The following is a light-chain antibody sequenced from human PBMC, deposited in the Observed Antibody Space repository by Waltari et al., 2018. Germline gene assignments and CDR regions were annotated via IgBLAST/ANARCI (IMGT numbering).Light chain of an antibody. J-gene: IGKJ1*01. Sequence: EIMLTQSPGTLSLSSGERATIYCRASQSISKYLAWYQQKPGQAPRLLIYDASIRATGIPDRFSGSGYGTDFSLTISRLEPEDSAVYYCQKYGSLPATFGQGTRVEIK. V-gene: IGKV3-20*01. CDR1: QSISKY. CDR3: QKYGSLPAT. CDR2: DAS.